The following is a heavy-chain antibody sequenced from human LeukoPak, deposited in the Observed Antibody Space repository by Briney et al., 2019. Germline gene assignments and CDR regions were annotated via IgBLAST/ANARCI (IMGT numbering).Heavy chain of an antibody. J-gene: IGHJ4*02. CDR1: GGSISSYY. CDR3: ARVPGPLYCSSTSCYSFDY. CDR2: IYYSGST. Sequence: SETLSLTCTVSGGSISSYYWSWLRQPPGKGLEGIGYIYYSGSTNYDPSLKSRVTISVDTSKNQFSLKLSSVTAADTAVYYCARVPGPLYCSSTSCYSFDYWGQGTLVTVSS. V-gene: IGHV4-59*01. D-gene: IGHD2-2*02.